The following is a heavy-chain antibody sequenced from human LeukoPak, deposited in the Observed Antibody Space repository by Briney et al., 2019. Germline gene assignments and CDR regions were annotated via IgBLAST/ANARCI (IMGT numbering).Heavy chain of an antibody. Sequence: GASVKVSCKASGYTFTSYDINWVRQATGQGLEWMGWMNPNSGNTGYAQKFQGRVTMTRNTSISTAYMELSSLRSEETAVYYCARADYYDSSGPPPFDYWGQGTLVTVSS. CDR3: ARADYYDSSGPPPFDY. D-gene: IGHD3-22*01. V-gene: IGHV1-8*01. J-gene: IGHJ4*02. CDR1: GYTFTSYD. CDR2: MNPNSGNT.